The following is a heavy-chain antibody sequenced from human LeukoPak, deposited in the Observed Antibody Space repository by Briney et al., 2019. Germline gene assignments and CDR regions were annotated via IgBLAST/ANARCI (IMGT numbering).Heavy chain of an antibody. J-gene: IGHJ6*02. Sequence: GGSLRLSCAASGFTVSSSYMSWVRQAPGKGLEWVANIKQDGSDKYYVDSVKGRFTISRDNAKNSLYLQMNSLRAEDTAMYYCARDYCSSISCMDAWGQGTTVTVSS. CDR2: IKQDGSDK. CDR1: GFTVSSSY. D-gene: IGHD2-2*01. V-gene: IGHV3-7*01. CDR3: ARDYCSSISCMDA.